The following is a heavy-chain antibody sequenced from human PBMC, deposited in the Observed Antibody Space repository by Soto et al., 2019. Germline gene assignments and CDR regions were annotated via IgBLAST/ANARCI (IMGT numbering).Heavy chain of an antibody. CDR1: GGTFNKYA. V-gene: IGHV1-69*13. J-gene: IGHJ4*02. CDR3: ARGVHYDSSGYYYFY. CDR2: IIPMFGTA. Sequence: SVKVSCKASGGTFNKYAISWVRQAPGQGLEWMGGIIPMFGTANYAQKFQGRVTITADESTSTAYMELRSLRSEDTAVYYCARGVHYDSSGYYYFYWGQGTLVTVSS. D-gene: IGHD3-22*01.